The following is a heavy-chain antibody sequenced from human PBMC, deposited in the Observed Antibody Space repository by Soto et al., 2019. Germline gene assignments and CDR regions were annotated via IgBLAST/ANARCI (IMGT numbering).Heavy chain of an antibody. V-gene: IGHV1-69*06. J-gene: IGHJ2*01. CDR2: IIPICGTA. Sequence: QVELVQSGAEVKKPGSSVKVSCQASEDTFRNYAISWVRQAPGQGLEWMGGIIPICGTANYAQKFQGRITITAATSAKRLYLELSSLRSEDTAVYYCASTKYDSSAYYYWYLGLWGRGTLVTVSS. CDR1: EDTFRNYA. D-gene: IGHD3-22*01. CDR3: ASTKYDSSAYYYWYLGL.